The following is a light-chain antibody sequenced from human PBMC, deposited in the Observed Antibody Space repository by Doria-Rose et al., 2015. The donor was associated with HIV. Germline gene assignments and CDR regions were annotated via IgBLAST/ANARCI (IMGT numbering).Light chain of an antibody. CDR1: QSLLYTSKNY. CDR2: WAS. V-gene: IGKV4-1*01. J-gene: IGKJ3*01. CDR3: QQYYDTPS. Sequence: DIQVTQSPESLGMSLGERATLNCKSNQSLLYTSKNYLAWYQQKPGQPPKLLIYWASTRLSGVPDRFSGSGSGTDFTLTISSLEAEDVAVYYCQQYYDTPSFGPGTTVDI.